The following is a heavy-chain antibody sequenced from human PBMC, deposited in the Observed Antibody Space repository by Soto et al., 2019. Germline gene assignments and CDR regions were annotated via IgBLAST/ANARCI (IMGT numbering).Heavy chain of an antibody. V-gene: IGHV3-64D*06. CDR2: ISSNGDST. CDR1: GFTFSMFS. Sequence: EVQLVESGGGLAQPGGSLRLSCSASGFTFSMFSMHWVRQAPGKGLEYVSGISSNGDSTYYADSVKGRFTISRDNSKNTLYLQMSSLRAVDPAVYYCVHPGSTVQLPPTWGQGTLVTVAS. D-gene: IGHD4-17*01. J-gene: IGHJ5*02. CDR3: VHPGSTVQLPPT.